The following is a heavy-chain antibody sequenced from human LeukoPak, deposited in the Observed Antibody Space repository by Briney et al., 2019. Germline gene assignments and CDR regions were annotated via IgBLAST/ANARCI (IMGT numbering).Heavy chain of an antibody. CDR2: ISGSGGST. CDR1: GFTFSSSA. Sequence: GGSLRLSCAPSGFTFSSSAMSWVRQAPGKGLEWVSAISGSGGSTYYADSVKGRFTISRDNSKNTLYLQMNSLRADDTAVYYCAKERGSGSYYDYYYYMDVWGKGTTVTVSS. V-gene: IGHV3-23*01. D-gene: IGHD3-10*01. CDR3: AKERGSGSYYDYYYYMDV. J-gene: IGHJ6*03.